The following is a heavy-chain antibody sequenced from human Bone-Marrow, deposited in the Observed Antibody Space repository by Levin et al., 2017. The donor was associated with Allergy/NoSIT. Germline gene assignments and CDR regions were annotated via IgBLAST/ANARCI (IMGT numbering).Heavy chain of an antibody. J-gene: IGHJ5*02. CDR3: ARSLVPALEGNWFDP. V-gene: IGHV4-30-4*01. Sequence: KTSETLSLTCTVSGASISSGDHYWSWIRQPPGKGLEWIGYIYFSGITYYNPSLRSRVTISVETSKSQFSLNLTSVTAADSAVYFCARSLVPALEGNWFDPWGPGTLVTVSS. D-gene: IGHD2-2*01. CDR2: IYFSGIT. CDR1: GASISSGDHY.